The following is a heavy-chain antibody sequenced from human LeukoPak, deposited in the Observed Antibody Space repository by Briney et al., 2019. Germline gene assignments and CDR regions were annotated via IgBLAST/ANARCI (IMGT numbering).Heavy chain of an antibody. CDR1: GGSISSSRYS. Sequence: SETLSLTCTVSGGSISSSRYSWGWIRQPPGKGLEWIGSIYYSGSTYYNPSLKSRVTISVDTSKNQFSLKLSSVTAADTAVYYCARGPYGDYLHDAFDIWGQGTMVTVSS. CDR3: ARGPYGDYLHDAFDI. CDR2: IYYSGST. V-gene: IGHV4-39*01. D-gene: IGHD4-17*01. J-gene: IGHJ3*02.